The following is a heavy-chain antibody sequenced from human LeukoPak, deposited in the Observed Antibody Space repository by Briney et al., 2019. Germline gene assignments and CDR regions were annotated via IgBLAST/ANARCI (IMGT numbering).Heavy chain of an antibody. CDR2: IWYDGNNK. Sequence: GGSLRLSCAASGFTFSSYAMHWVRQAPGKGLEWVALIWYDGNNKYYADSVKGRFTISRDNSKNTLYLQLNSLRAEDTAVYYCARQHCSGGDCYFFDWGQGTLVTVSS. J-gene: IGHJ4*02. CDR1: GFTFSSYA. CDR3: ARQHCSGGDCYFFD. V-gene: IGHV3-33*08. D-gene: IGHD2-15*01.